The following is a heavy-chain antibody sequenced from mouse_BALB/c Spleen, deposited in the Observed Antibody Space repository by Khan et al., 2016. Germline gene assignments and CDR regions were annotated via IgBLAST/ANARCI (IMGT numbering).Heavy chain of an antibody. Sequence: EVQLQESGPGLVKPSQSLSLTCTVSGYSITSDYAWNWIRQFPGNKLEWMGYISYSGSTSYNPYLKSRISITRDTSKNQFFLQLNSVTTEDTATYYCARRADEAMDYWGQGTSVTVYS. CDR1: GYSITSDYA. J-gene: IGHJ4*01. CDR2: ISYSGST. D-gene: IGHD3-3*01. CDR3: ARRADEAMDY. V-gene: IGHV3-2*02.